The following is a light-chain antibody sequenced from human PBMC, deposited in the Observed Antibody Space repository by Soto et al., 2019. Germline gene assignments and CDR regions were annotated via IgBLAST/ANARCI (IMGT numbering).Light chain of an antibody. J-gene: IGKJ1*01. CDR3: QQYGSSRT. CDR1: QSVSSSY. Sequence: EIVLTQSPGTLSLSPGERATLSCRASQSVSSSYLAWYQQKPGQAHRLLIYGASSRATGIPDRFSGSGSGTDFTLTISRLEPEDFALYYCQQYGSSRTFGQGTKVEIK. V-gene: IGKV3-20*01. CDR2: GAS.